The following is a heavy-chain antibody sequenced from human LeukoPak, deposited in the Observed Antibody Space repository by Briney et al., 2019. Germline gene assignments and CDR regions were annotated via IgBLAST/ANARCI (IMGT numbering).Heavy chain of an antibody. Sequence: GGSLRLSCAASGFTFSTYAMHWVRQALGKGLEWVAVISYDGSKKDYADSVKGRFSISRDNSKNTLYLQMNSLRAADTTVYYCARELLGAFDYWGQGTLVTVS. D-gene: IGHD7-27*01. J-gene: IGHJ4*02. CDR2: ISYDGSKK. V-gene: IGHV3-30-3*01. CDR1: GFTFSTYA. CDR3: ARELLGAFDY.